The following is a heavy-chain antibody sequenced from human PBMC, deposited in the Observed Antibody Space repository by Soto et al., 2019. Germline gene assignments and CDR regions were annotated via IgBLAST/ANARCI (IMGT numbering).Heavy chain of an antibody. V-gene: IGHV3-30*18. CDR3: ANYLKGAADGYFFEH. CDR1: VFIFSNYG. J-gene: IGHJ4*02. Sequence: TVGSLRLSCASSVFIFSNYGMHCVRDSPGKGLEWVSVIANDGGDKKYANSVKGRFTISRENAKNTMYLQMNSLRAEDTAVYYCANYLKGAADGYFFEHWGQGTRFIVS. CDR2: IANDGGDK. D-gene: IGHD6-13*01.